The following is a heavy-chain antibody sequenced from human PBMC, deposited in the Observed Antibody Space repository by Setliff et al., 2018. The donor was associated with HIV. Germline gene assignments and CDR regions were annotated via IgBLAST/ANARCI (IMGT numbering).Heavy chain of an antibody. V-gene: IGHV4-39*01. D-gene: IGHD3-10*01. CDR1: GDSIRSNFNY. CDR3: ATYADRESNRFDP. Sequence: KSSETLSLTCTVSGDSIRSNFNYWGWIRQPPGKGLEWLAIIYYSGSTYYNPSLKSRVTISVDTSKNQFSLKLSSVTAADTAVYYCATYADRESNRFDPWGQGILVTVSS. CDR2: IYYSGST. J-gene: IGHJ5*02.